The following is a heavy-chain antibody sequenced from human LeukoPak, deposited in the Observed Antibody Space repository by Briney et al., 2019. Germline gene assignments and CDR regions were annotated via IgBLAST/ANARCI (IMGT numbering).Heavy chain of an antibody. CDR2: INHSGST. J-gene: IGHJ4*02. Sequence: RPSETLSLTCAVYGGSFSGYYWSWIRQPPGKGLEWIGEINHSGSTNCNPSLKSRVTISVDTSKNQFSLKLSSVTAADTAVYYCARGDHMVRGVIAYWGQGTLVTVSS. V-gene: IGHV4-34*01. D-gene: IGHD3-10*01. CDR3: ARGDHMVRGVIAY. CDR1: GGSFSGYY.